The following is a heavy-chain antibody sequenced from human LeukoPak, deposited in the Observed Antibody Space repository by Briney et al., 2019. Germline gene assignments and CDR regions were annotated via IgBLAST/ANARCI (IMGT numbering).Heavy chain of an antibody. D-gene: IGHD3-10*01. Sequence: ASVKVSCTASGGTFSSYAISWVRPAPGQGLEWMGGIIPIFGTANYAQKFQGRVTITADESTSTAYMELSSLRSEDTAVYYCARDHDHYYYGSGSYYYYWGQGTLVTVSS. CDR2: IIPIFGTA. J-gene: IGHJ4*02. V-gene: IGHV1-69*13. CDR1: GGTFSSYA. CDR3: ARDHDHYYYGSGSYYYY.